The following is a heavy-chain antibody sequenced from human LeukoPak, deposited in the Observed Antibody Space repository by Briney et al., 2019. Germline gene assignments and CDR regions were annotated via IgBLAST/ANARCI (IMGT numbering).Heavy chain of an antibody. D-gene: IGHD2-8*01. Sequence: GGSLRLSCTASGFTFNSYAMSWVRQAPGKGLEWVANIKQDGSEKYYVDSVKGRFTISRDNAKNSLYLQMNSLRAEDTAVYYCARATPYCTNGVCYRGYYYYYMDVWGKGTTVTVSS. J-gene: IGHJ6*03. CDR3: ARATPYCTNGVCYRGYYYYYMDV. CDR1: GFTFNSYA. CDR2: IKQDGSEK. V-gene: IGHV3-7*01.